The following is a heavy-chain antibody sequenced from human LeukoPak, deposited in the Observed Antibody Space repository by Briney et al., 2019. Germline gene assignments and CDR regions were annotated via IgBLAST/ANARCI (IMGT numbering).Heavy chain of an antibody. J-gene: IGHJ4*02. D-gene: IGHD2-21*02. Sequence: PGGSLRLSCAASGFTFSSYAMSWVRQAPGKGLEWVSAISGSGGSTYYADSVKGRFTISRDNSKNTLYLQMNSLRAEDTAVYYCAKDGTGGGHIVVVTAIPSDYWGQGTLVTVSS. V-gene: IGHV3-23*01. CDR1: GFTFSSYA. CDR3: AKDGTGGGHIVVVTAIPSDY. CDR2: ISGSGGST.